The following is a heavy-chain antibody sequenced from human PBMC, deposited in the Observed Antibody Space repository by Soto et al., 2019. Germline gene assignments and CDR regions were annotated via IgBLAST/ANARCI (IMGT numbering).Heavy chain of an antibody. Sequence: PGESLKISCKGSGYSFTSYWIGWVRQMPGKGLEWMGIIYPGDSDTRYSPSFQGQVTISADKSISTAYLQRSSLKASDTAMYYCARTGTWTVTTKMPLDYWGQGTLVTVSS. V-gene: IGHV5-51*01. J-gene: IGHJ4*02. CDR3: ARTGTWTVTTKMPLDY. CDR1: GYSFTSYW. CDR2: IYPGDSDT. D-gene: IGHD4-17*01.